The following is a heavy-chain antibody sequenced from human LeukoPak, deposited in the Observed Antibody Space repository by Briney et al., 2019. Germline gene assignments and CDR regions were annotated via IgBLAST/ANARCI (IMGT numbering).Heavy chain of an antibody. V-gene: IGHV4-34*01. CDR2: INHSGST. CDR1: GGSFSGYY. CDR3: AGAPGSGYYFSRYDWFDP. J-gene: IGHJ5*02. Sequence: SETLSLTCAVYGGSFSGYYWSWIRQPPGKGLEWIGEINHSGSTNYNPSLKSRVTISVDTSKNQFSLKLSSVTAADTAVYYCAGAPGSGYYFSRYDWFDPWGQGTLVTVSS. D-gene: IGHD3-22*01.